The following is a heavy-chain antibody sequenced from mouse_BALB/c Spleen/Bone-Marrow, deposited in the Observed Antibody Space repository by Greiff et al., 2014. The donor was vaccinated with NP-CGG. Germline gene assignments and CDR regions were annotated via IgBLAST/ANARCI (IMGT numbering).Heavy chain of an antibody. CDR2: INPSSGYT. J-gene: IGHJ2*01. Sequence: QVQLQQSGAELARPGASVKMSCKASGYTFTSYTMHWVKQRPGQGLEWIGYINPSSGYTNYNQKFKDKATLTADKSSSTAYMQLSSLTSEDSAVYYCARGPLLRPYFDYWGQGTTLTVSS. V-gene: IGHV1-4*01. CDR3: ARGPLLRPYFDY. D-gene: IGHD1-2*01. CDR1: GYTFTSYT.